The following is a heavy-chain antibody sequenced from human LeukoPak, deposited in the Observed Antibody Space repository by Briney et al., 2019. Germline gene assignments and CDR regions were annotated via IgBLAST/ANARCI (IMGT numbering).Heavy chain of an antibody. Sequence: SETLSLPFTVSGGSISSSSYYWGWIRQPPGKGLEWIGSIYYSGSTYYNPSLKSRVTISVDTSKNQFSLKLSSVTAADTAVYYCASGVGITGTRVFFDYWGQGTLVTVSS. V-gene: IGHV4-39*01. J-gene: IGHJ4*02. D-gene: IGHD1-7*01. CDR3: ASGVGITGTRVFFDY. CDR2: IYYSGST. CDR1: GGSISSSSYY.